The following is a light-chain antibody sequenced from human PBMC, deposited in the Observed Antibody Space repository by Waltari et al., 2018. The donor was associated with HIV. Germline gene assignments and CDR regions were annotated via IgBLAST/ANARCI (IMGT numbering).Light chain of an antibody. V-gene: IGKV6-21*01. Sequence: EIVLTQSPDFQSVTPKEKVTLTCRASQIIGSKLHWYQQKPDQSPKLLIKHASQSFSGVAARFSGSGSGTEFTLTINGLEAEDGATYYCHQSDSLPWTFGQGSKVEIK. CDR3: HQSDSLPWT. CDR1: QIIGSK. CDR2: HAS. J-gene: IGKJ1*01.